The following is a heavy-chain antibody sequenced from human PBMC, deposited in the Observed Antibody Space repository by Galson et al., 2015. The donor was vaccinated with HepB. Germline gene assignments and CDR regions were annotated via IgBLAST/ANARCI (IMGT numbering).Heavy chain of an antibody. CDR1: GFTFSSYA. CDR2: ITGSSSYI. CDR3: ARVVEAFDI. J-gene: IGHJ3*02. V-gene: IGHV3-21*01. D-gene: IGHD2-2*01. Sequence: SLRLSCAASGFTFSSYAMNWVRQAPGKGLEWVSSITGSSSYIYYADSVKGRFTISRDNAKNSLYLQMNTLRAEDTAVYYCARVVEAFDIWGQGTMVTVSS.